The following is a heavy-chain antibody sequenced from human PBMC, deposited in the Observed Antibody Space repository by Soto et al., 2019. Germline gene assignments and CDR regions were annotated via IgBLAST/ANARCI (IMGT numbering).Heavy chain of an antibody. Sequence: SETLSFTCSVSGGSISTSTDYWGWIRQPPGKGPEWIGYIYYSGSTYYNPSLKSRVTISVDTSKNQFSLKLSSVTAADTAVYYCARGWYCTNGVCYSPHAFDIWGQGTMVTVSS. V-gene: IGHV4-31*03. D-gene: IGHD2-8*01. CDR3: ARGWYCTNGVCYSPHAFDI. CDR1: GGSISTSTDY. CDR2: IYYSGST. J-gene: IGHJ3*02.